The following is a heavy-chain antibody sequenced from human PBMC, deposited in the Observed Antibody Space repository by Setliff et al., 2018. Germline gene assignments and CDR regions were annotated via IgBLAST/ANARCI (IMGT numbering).Heavy chain of an antibody. CDR1: GFTFSTHA. Sequence: GESLKISCGASGFTFSTHAMHWVRQAPGKGLEWVAMIWSDGINKFYGGPVKGRFIVSRDNSKNTVFLQMNDLRVEDTAVYYCVTDPPNSGWSFDCWGQGTPVTVSS. CDR3: VTDPPNSGWSFDC. J-gene: IGHJ5*01. D-gene: IGHD6-19*01. CDR2: IWSDGINK. V-gene: IGHV3-33*03.